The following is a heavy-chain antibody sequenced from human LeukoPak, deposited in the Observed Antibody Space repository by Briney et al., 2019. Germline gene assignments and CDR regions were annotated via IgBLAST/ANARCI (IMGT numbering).Heavy chain of an antibody. CDR2: IKDDGSAK. CDR3: ARGSIWKPTVTTGY. J-gene: IGHJ4*02. CDR1: GFTFSSYW. D-gene: IGHD4-17*01. V-gene: IGHV3-7*01. Sequence: PGGSLRLSCAASGFTFSSYWMSWVRQAPGKGLEWVANIKDDGSAKYYVDSVKGRFTISRDNAKNSLSLQMNSLRAEDTAVYYCARGSIWKPTVTTGYWGQGTLVTVSS.